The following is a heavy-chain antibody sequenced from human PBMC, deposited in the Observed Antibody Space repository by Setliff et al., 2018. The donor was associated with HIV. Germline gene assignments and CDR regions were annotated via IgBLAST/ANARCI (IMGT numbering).Heavy chain of an antibody. V-gene: IGHV1-18*04. CDR1: GYTFTSYY. Sequence: ASVKVSCKASGYTFTSYYMHWVRQAPGEGLEWMGWITTYNRNTKSAQNLQGRVTMTTDTSTSTASMQLRSLRSDDTAMYYCARDMDYSNPDYWGQGTLVTVSS. J-gene: IGHJ4*02. CDR2: ITTYNRNT. D-gene: IGHD4-4*01. CDR3: ARDMDYSNPDY.